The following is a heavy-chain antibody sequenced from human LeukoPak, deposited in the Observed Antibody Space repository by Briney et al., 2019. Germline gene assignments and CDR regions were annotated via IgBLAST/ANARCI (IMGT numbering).Heavy chain of an antibody. J-gene: IGHJ6*02. Sequence: SXRLXCXASGFXFNSYAIHWVRQAPGKGLEWVTAISYDGSNKHYADSVRGRFTISRDNSKNTLYLQMNSLRTEDTAVYYCAQGGSEIYYFYHGMDVWGRGTTVTVSS. CDR1: GFXFNSYA. CDR3: AQGGSEIYYFYHGMDV. D-gene: IGHD3-10*01. CDR2: ISYDGSNK. V-gene: IGHV3-30*03.